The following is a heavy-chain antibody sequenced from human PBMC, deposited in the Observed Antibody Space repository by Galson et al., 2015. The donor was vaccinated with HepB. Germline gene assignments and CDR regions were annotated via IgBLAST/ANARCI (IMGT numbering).Heavy chain of an antibody. CDR2: IWYDGSNQ. Sequence: SLRLSCAASGFTFTNCGMHWVRQAPGKGLEWVTFIWYDGSNQYYADSVKGRFTISRDDSKNTVYLQMTSLTAEDTAVYYCVRDQGGGHHSSGYYDYWGQGTPVTVSS. CDR1: GFTFTNCG. D-gene: IGHD3-22*01. V-gene: IGHV3-33*01. CDR3: VRDQGGGHHSSGYYDY. J-gene: IGHJ4*02.